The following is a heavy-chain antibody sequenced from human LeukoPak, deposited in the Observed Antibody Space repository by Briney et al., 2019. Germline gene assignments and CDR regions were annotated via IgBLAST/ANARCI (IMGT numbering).Heavy chain of an antibody. Sequence: TPSETLSLTCAVYGGSFSGYYWSWIRQPPGKGLEWIGEINHSGSTNYNPSLKSRVTISVDTSKNQFSLKLSSVTAADTAVYYCARRGFGCSSTSCRSGWFGYWGQGTLVTVSS. D-gene: IGHD2-2*01. J-gene: IGHJ4*02. CDR1: GGSFSGYY. V-gene: IGHV4-34*01. CDR3: ARRGFGCSSTSCRSGWFGY. CDR2: INHSGST.